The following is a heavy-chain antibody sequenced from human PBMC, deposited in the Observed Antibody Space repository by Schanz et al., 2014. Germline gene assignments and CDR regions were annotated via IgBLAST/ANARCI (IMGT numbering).Heavy chain of an antibody. CDR2: IIPILGIA. Sequence: QVQLIQSGAEVKKPGASVKVSCKASGYTFTSYGISWVRQAPGQGLEWMGRIIPILGIANYAQKFQGRVTMTRDTSTSTVYMELSSLRSEDTAVYYCARDQSPYTNSSDVRYFDYWGQGSLVTVSS. CDR1: GYTFTSYG. V-gene: IGHV1-69*09. D-gene: IGHD6-6*01. CDR3: ARDQSPYTNSSDVRYFDY. J-gene: IGHJ4*02.